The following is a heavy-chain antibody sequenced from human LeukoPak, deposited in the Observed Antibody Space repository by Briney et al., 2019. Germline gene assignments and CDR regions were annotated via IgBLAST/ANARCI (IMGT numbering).Heavy chain of an antibody. CDR1: GGTFSSYA. CDR3: GVAGITDDYGGNSGQVFEY. J-gene: IGHJ4*02. V-gene: IGHV1-69*04. Sequence: ASVKVSCKASGGTFSSYAITWVRQAPGQGLEWMGRIISILNMRNYAQKFQGRVTITADTSTNTAYMELSSLRSEDTAVFYCGVAGITDDYGGNSGQVFEYWGQGTLVTVSS. D-gene: IGHD4-23*01. CDR2: IISILNMR.